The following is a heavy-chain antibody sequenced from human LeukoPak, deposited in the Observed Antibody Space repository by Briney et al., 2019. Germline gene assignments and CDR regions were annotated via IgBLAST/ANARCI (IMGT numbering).Heavy chain of an antibody. J-gene: IGHJ4*02. D-gene: IGHD6-13*01. Sequence: SGGSLRLSCAASGFTLSNYAMSWVRQAPGKGLEWVSSISGSDITYYPDSVKGRFTISRDNSKNMLHLQMNSLSAEDTAVYYCAKRPGSAAGGTFDYWGQGTLVTVSS. CDR1: GFTLSNYA. CDR3: AKRPGSAAGGTFDY. CDR2: ISGSDIT. V-gene: IGHV3-23*01.